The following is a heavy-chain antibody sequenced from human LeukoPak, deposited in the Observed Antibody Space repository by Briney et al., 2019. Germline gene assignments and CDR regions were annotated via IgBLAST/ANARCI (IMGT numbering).Heavy chain of an antibody. D-gene: IGHD3-16*02. Sequence: ASVKVSCKASGYTFTGYYMHWVRQAPGQGPEWMGRINPNSGGTNYAQKFQGRVTMTRDTSISTAYMELSRLRSDDTAVYYCARGGQPGGIVFHYWGQGTLVTVSS. CDR1: GYTFTGYY. V-gene: IGHV1-2*06. CDR2: INPNSGGT. CDR3: ARGGQPGGIVFHY. J-gene: IGHJ4*02.